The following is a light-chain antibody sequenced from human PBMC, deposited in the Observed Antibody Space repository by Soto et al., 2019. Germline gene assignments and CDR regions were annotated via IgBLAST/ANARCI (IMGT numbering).Light chain of an antibody. J-gene: IGLJ1*01. Sequence: QSALTQPASVSGSPGQSITISCTGTSGDVGAYDFVSWYQHHPGKAPRLVIYDVSRRPAGASDRFSGSKSGSTASLTISTLQAEDEADYYCGSFTGTYSYVFGTGTKLTVL. V-gene: IGLV2-14*01. CDR3: GSFTGTYSYV. CDR1: SGDVGAYDF. CDR2: DVS.